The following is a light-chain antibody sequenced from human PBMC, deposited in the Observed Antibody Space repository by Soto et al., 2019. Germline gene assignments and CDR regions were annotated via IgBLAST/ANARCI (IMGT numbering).Light chain of an antibody. Sequence: QSVLTRPASVSGSPGQSITISCTGTSSDVGGYNYVSRYQQHPGKAPKLMIYEVSNRPSGVSNRFSGSKSGNTASLTISGLQAEDEADYYCSSYTSSSLYVFGTGTKAPS. CDR3: SSYTSSSLYV. J-gene: IGLJ1*01. V-gene: IGLV2-14*01. CDR2: EVS. CDR1: SSDVGGYNY.